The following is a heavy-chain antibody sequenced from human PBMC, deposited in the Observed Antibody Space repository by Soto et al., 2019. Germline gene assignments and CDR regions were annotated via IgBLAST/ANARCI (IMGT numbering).Heavy chain of an antibody. CDR1: GGSISSSSYY. D-gene: IGHD3-10*01. CDR3: ARHEGEYYYGCFDY. J-gene: IGHJ4*02. V-gene: IGHV4-39*01. Sequence: ASETLSLTCTVSGGSISSSSYYWGWIRQPPGKGLEWIGSIYYSGSTYYNPSLKSRVTISVDTSKNQFSLKLSSVTAADTAVYYCARHEGEYYYGCFDYWGQGTLVTVSS. CDR2: IYYSGST.